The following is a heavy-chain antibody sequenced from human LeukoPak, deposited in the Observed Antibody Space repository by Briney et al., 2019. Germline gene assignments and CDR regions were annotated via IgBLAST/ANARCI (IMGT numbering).Heavy chain of an antibody. Sequence: KPSETLSLTCAVYGGSLSGHYWSWIRQPPGKGLEWIGEINHSGSTNYNPSLKSRVTISVDTSNNQFSLKVNSVTAAGTATYYCASHRGDTYGPYDYWGQGTLVTVSS. J-gene: IGHJ4*02. CDR3: ASHRGDTYGPYDY. D-gene: IGHD5-18*01. CDR2: INHSGST. V-gene: IGHV4-34*01. CDR1: GGSLSGHY.